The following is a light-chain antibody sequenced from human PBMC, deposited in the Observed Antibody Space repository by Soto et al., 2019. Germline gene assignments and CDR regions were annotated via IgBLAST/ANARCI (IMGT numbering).Light chain of an antibody. Sequence: QSALTQPASVSGSPGQSITISCTGTSSDVGGYNYVSWYQQHPGKAPKLMIYDVSNRPSGVSNRFSGSKSGNTASLTISGIQAEEEADYYGSSYTSSRGVFGTGTKLTVL. CDR3: SSYTSSRGV. CDR1: SSDVGGYNY. CDR2: DVS. V-gene: IGLV2-14*01. J-gene: IGLJ1*01.